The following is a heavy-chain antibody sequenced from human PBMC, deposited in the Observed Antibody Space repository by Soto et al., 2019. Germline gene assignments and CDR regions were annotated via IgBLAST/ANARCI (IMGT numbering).Heavy chain of an antibody. V-gene: IGHV4-61*01. CDR1: GGSVSSGSYY. CDR2: IYYSGST. CDR3: ARDSGLLDAFDI. D-gene: IGHD3-22*01. Sequence: SETLSLTCTVSGGSVSSGSYYWSWIRQPPGKGLEWIGYIYYSGSTNYNPSLKSRVTISVDTSKNQFSLKLSSVTAADTAVYYCARDSGLLDAFDIWGQGAMVTVSS. J-gene: IGHJ3*02.